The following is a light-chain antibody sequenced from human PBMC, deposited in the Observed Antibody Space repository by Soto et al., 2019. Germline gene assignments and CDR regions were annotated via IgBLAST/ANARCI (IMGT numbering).Light chain of an antibody. J-gene: IGKJ1*01. V-gene: IGKV3-15*01. CDR2: AAS. CDR3: QHYNACRWT. CDR1: QRISSK. Sequence: EIVMTQSPATLSVSPGEGATLSCRASQRISSKLARYQQKPGQAPRLLIYAASTRATGLPARFRGSGSGTEFTLTISSLQSEDLSLYYCQHYNACRWTFGHGTMVQI.